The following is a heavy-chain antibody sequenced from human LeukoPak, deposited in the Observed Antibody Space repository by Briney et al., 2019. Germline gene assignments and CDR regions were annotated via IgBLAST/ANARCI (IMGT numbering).Heavy chain of an antibody. Sequence: GGSLRLSCAASGFTFSSYGMHWVRQAPGKGLEWVAVIWYDGSNKYYADSVKGRFTISRDNSKNTLYLQMNSLRAEDTAVYYCGRELGGVVVAATNYYYYGMDVWGQGTTVTVSS. CDR1: GFTFSSYG. V-gene: IGHV3-33*01. CDR3: GRELGGVVVAATNYYYYGMDV. D-gene: IGHD2-15*01. CDR2: IWYDGSNK. J-gene: IGHJ6*02.